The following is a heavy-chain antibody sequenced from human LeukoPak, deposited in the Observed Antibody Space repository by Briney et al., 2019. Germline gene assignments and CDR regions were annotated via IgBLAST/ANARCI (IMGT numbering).Heavy chain of an antibody. V-gene: IGHV4-34*01. CDR1: GGSFSGYY. CDR2: INHSGST. J-gene: IGHJ4*02. D-gene: IGHD3-10*01. CDR3: ARGRSPMVRGVIGY. Sequence: SETLSLTRAVYGGSFSGYYWSWIRQPPGKGLEWIGEINHSGSTNYNPSLKSRVTISVDTSKNQFSLKLSSVTAADTAVYYCARGRSPMVRGVIGYWGQGTLVTVSS.